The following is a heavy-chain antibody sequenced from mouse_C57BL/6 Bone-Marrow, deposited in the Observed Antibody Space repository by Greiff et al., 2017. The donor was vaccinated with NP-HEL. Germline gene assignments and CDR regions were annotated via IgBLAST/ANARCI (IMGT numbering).Heavy chain of an antibody. V-gene: IGHV2-2*01. CDR1: GFSLTSYG. CDR2: IWSGGST. J-gene: IGHJ1*03. CDR3: AGYYGSSYWYFDV. Sequence: QVQLKESGPGLVQPSQSLSITCTVSGFSLTSYGVHWVRQSPGKGLEWLGVIWSGGSTDYNAAVISRLSISKDNSKSQVFFKMYSLQADDTAIYYCAGYYGSSYWYFDVWGTGTTVTVSS. D-gene: IGHD1-1*01.